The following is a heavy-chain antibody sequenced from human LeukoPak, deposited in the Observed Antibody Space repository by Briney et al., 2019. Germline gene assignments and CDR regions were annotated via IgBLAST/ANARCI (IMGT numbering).Heavy chain of an antibody. CDR2: IYHSGST. CDR3: ARNVRRGGYNWFDP. V-gene: IGHV4-30-2*01. D-gene: IGHD3-16*01. Sequence: SQTLSLTCTVSGGSNSSGGYYWSWIRQPPGKGLEWIGYIYHSGSTYYNPSLKSRVTISVDRSKNQFSLKLSSVTAADTAVYYCARNVRRGGYNWFDPWGQGTLVTVSS. J-gene: IGHJ5*02. CDR1: GGSNSSGGYY.